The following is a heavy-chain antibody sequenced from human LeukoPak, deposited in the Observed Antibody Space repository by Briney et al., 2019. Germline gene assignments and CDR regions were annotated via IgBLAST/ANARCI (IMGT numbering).Heavy chain of an antibody. J-gene: IGHJ4*02. D-gene: IGHD2-15*01. CDR2: IIPILGIA. Sequence: GASVKVSCKASGYTFTGYYMHWVRQAPGQGLEWMGRIIPILGIANYAQKFQGRVTITADKSTSTAYMELSSLRSEDTAVYYCAREGVEDIVVVVAARHFDYWGQGTLVTVSS. CDR1: GYTFTGYY. V-gene: IGHV1-69*04. CDR3: AREGVEDIVVVVAARHFDY.